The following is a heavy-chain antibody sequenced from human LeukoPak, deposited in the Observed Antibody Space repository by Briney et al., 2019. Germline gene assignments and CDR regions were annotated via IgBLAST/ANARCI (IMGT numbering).Heavy chain of an antibody. J-gene: IGHJ3*02. D-gene: IGHD3-10*01. V-gene: IGHV1-2*02. CDR2: INPNRGGT. Sequence: ASVTVSCKASANTFTGYYMHWVRQAPGQGPEWMGWINPNRGGTNYAQKFHGRVTMTRDTSISTAYMQLSRLTSDDTAVYYCARLGSSGIWGQGTMVTVSS. CDR1: ANTFTGYY. CDR3: ARLGSSGI.